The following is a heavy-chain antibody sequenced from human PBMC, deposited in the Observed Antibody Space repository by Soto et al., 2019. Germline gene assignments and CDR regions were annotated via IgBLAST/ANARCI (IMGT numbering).Heavy chain of an antibody. CDR2: IIPIFGTA. CDR1: GGTFSSYA. Sequence: GASVKVSCKASGGTFSSYAISWVRQAPGQGLEWMGGIIPIFGTANYAQKFQGRVTITADESTSTAYMELSSLRSEDTAVYYCARGACTSCYVGPSYYCGIAVWGQGTTVTVSS. CDR3: ARGACTSCYVGPSYYCGIAV. V-gene: IGHV1-69*13. J-gene: IGHJ6*02. D-gene: IGHD2-2*01.